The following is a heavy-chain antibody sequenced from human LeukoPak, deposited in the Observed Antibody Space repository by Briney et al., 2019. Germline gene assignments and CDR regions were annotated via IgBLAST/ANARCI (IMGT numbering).Heavy chain of an antibody. CDR2: ISAYYGNT. V-gene: IGHV1-18*01. CDR1: GYTFTSYG. J-gene: IGHJ4*02. CDR3: AVIAVAGTEVDY. Sequence: ASVKVSCKASGYTFTSYGISWVRQAPGQGLEWMGWISAYYGNTNYAQKLQGRVTMTTDTSTSTAYMELRSLRSDDTAVYYCAVIAVAGTEVDYWGQGTLVTVSS. D-gene: IGHD6-19*01.